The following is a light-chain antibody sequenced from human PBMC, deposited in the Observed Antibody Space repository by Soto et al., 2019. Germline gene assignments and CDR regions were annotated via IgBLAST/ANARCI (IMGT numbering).Light chain of an antibody. CDR3: HQYNDWPPA. CDR1: QSVSTN. CDR2: GPS. V-gene: IGKV3-15*01. J-gene: IGKJ1*01. Sequence: EIVVTQSPATLSVSPGERATLSCGASQSVSTNLAWYQQKPGQAPRLLIYGPSTRASGVPARFSGSGSGREFTLTISSLQSEDSAGYYCHQYNDWPPAFGQGTKVEIK.